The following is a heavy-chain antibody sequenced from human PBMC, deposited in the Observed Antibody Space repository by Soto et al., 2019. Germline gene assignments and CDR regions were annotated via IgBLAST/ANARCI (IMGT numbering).Heavy chain of an antibody. V-gene: IGHV3-30-3*01. CDR2: MSYDGNSK. Sequence: QVQLVESGGGVVQPGRSLRLSCAASGFTFSSYSMHWDRQAPGKGLEWVAAMSYDGNSKYFADSVKGRFTISRDNSKNTLSLQMNSLGAEDSAVYYCARGRTVRDHDDFDLWSQGTLVTVSS. D-gene: IGHD2-21*01. CDR3: ARGRTVRDHDDFDL. CDR1: GFTFSSYS. J-gene: IGHJ4*02.